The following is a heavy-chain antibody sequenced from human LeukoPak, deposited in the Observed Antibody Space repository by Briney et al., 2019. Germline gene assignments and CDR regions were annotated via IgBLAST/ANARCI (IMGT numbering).Heavy chain of an antibody. V-gene: IGHV4-61*02. CDR2: IYTSGST. J-gene: IGHJ1*01. Sequence: PSETLSLTCTVSGGSISSGSYYWSWIRQPAGKGLEWIGRIYTSGSTNYNPSLKSRVTISVDTSKNQFSLKLSSVTAADTAVYYCAREGIVVVPAATAPDAEYFQHWGQGTLVTVSS. CDR1: GGSISSGSYY. D-gene: IGHD2-2*01. CDR3: AREGIVVVPAATAPDAEYFQH.